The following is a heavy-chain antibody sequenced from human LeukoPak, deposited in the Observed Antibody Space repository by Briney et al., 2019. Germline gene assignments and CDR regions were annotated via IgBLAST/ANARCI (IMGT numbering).Heavy chain of an antibody. J-gene: IGHJ4*02. CDR2: ISYDGSNK. D-gene: IGHD6-19*01. CDR1: GFTSSSSG. V-gene: IGHV3-30*18. Sequence: GRALRLSCAASGFTSSSSGMHTVREAPGKGLGWVAVISYDGSNKYYADSVKGRFTISRDNSKNTLYLQMNSLRAEDTAVYYCAKGAGYSSGWLFDYWGQGTLVTVSS. CDR3: AKGAGYSSGWLFDY.